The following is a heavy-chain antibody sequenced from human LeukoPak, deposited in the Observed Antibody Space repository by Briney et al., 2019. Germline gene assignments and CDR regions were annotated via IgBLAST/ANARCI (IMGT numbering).Heavy chain of an antibody. CDR1: GYSFTTHW. CDR3: ASATGSYSYFDY. V-gene: IGHV5-51*01. Sequence: GESLQISCKASGYSFTTHWNGWVRQMPGKGLEWMGIIYPYDSDTKYSPSSQDQVTTSADKSTSTAFLQWSSLKASDTAMYYCASATGSYSYFDYWGQGTLVTVSS. J-gene: IGHJ4*02. D-gene: IGHD1-26*01. CDR2: IYPYDSDT.